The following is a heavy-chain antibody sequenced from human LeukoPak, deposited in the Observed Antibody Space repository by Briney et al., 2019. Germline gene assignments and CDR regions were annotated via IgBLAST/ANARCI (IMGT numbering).Heavy chain of an antibody. Sequence: SETLSLTCTVSGGSISSSSYYWGWIRQPPGKGLEWIGSIYYSGSTYYNPSLKSRVTISVDTSKNQFSLKLSSVTAADTAVYYCAREITMVRGVPDAFDIWGQGTMVTVSS. CDR3: AREITMVRGVPDAFDI. V-gene: IGHV4-39*02. CDR1: GGSISSSSYY. D-gene: IGHD3-10*01. J-gene: IGHJ3*02. CDR2: IYYSGST.